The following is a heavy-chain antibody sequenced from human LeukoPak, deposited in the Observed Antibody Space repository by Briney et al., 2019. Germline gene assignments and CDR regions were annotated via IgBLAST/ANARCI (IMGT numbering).Heavy chain of an antibody. V-gene: IGHV3-74*01. CDR2: LSGDGSTT. Sequence: PGGSLRLSCAASEFPFSSHWMYWVRQAPGKGLVWVARLSGDGSTTRHADSVKGRFTISRGNAKSTLYLQMDSLRVEDTALYYCARGIASSRSVAIDLWGRGTLVVVSS. CDR1: EFPFSSHW. CDR3: ARGIASSRSVAIDL. D-gene: IGHD6-13*01. J-gene: IGHJ4*02.